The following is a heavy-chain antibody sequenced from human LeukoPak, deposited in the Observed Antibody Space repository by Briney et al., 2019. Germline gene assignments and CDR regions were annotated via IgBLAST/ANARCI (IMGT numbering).Heavy chain of an antibody. V-gene: IGHV1-2*02. Sequence: ASVKVSCKASGYTFTGYYMHWVRQAPGQGLEWMGWINPNSGGTNYAQKFQGRVTMTRDTSISTAYMELSRLRSDDTAVYYRARNPHSGYYPHRYYMDVWGKGTTVTVSS. J-gene: IGHJ6*03. CDR3: ARNPHSGYYPHRYYMDV. CDR1: GYTFTGYY. D-gene: IGHD3-22*01. CDR2: INPNSGGT.